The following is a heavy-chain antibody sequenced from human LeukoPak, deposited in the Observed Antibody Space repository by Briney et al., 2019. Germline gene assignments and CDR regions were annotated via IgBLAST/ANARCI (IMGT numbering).Heavy chain of an antibody. Sequence: SETLSLTCSVSGVSVSDGRYYWTWIRQHPGKGLEWIGYKYYSGSAKYNPSLKSRLTISIDTSKNQFSLHLSSVTTADAATYYCATPYCSSISCLDVFNMWGQGTRVTVSS. CDR1: GVSVSDGRYY. J-gene: IGHJ3*02. CDR2: KYYSGSA. D-gene: IGHD2-2*01. CDR3: ATPYCSSISCLDVFNM. V-gene: IGHV4-31*03.